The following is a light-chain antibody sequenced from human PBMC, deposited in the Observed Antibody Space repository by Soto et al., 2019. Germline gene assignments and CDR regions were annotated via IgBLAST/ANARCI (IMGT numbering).Light chain of an antibody. J-gene: IGKJ5*01. CDR3: QQYHNTPIT. V-gene: IGKV3-20*01. CDR2: GVS. CDR1: QSVSSNY. Sequence: EIVLTQSPGTLSLSPGERATLSCRASQSVSSNYLAWYQQIPGQAPRLLIYGVSSRAAGIPDRFSGSGSGTDLTLTINRLEPEDFAVYYCQQYHNTPITFGQGTRLEIK.